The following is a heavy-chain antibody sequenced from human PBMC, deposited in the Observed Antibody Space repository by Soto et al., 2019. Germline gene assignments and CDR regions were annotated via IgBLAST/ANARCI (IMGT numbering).Heavy chain of an antibody. CDR3: ARGWGTGWGSFDY. CDR1: GGSISSSSYY. J-gene: IGHJ4*02. D-gene: IGHD2-8*02. V-gene: IGHV4-39*01. CDR2: IYYSGST. Sequence: QLQLQESGPGLVKPSETLSLTCTVSGGSISSSSYYWGWIRQPPGKGLEWIGSIYYSGSTYYNPSLKSRVTISVDTSKNQFSLKLSSVTAADTAVYYCARGWGTGWGSFDYWGQGTLVTVSS.